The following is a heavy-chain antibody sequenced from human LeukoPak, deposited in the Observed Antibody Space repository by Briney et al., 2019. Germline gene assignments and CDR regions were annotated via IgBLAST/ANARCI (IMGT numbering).Heavy chain of an antibody. CDR2: ISSSSSYI. Sequence: GGSLRLSCAASGFTFSSYSMNWVRQAPGKGLEWVSRISSSSSYIYYADSVKGGFTISTANAKNSLYLQMNTLRAEDTAVYYCARGGDASYYFDYWGQGTLVTVSS. D-gene: IGHD6-25*01. V-gene: IGHV3-21*01. CDR3: ARGGDASYYFDY. CDR1: GFTFSSYS. J-gene: IGHJ4*02.